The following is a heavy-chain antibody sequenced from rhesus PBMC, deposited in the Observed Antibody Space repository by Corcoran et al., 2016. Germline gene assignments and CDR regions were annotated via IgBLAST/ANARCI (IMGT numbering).Heavy chain of an antibody. V-gene: IGHV1-180*01. CDR2: RSPYNGNK. CDR1: GYTFTSYY. Sequence: QVQLVQSGAEIKQPGAAVKLSCRASGYTFTSYYIPWVRQTPGQGLEWIGLRSPYNGNKGNAQRFQGRVALTSDTSTGTGYMELSSLKSEDTAVYYCATETSSSEYLEFWGQGALVTVSS. J-gene: IGHJ1*01. CDR3: ATETSSSEYLEF.